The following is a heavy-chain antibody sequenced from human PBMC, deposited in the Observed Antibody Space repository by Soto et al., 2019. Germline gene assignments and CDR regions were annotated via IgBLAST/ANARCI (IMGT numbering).Heavy chain of an antibody. CDR3: ARVGDYWDNYYGMDV. J-gene: IGHJ6*02. V-gene: IGHV3-74*01. CDR1: GFTFSSYW. D-gene: IGHD4-17*01. CDR2: INSDGSST. Sequence: EVQLVESGGGLVQPGGSLRLSCAASGFTFSSYWMHWVRQAPVKGLVWVSRINSDGSSTSYADSVNGRFTISRDNAKNTLYLQMNRLRAEDTAVYYCARVGDYWDNYYGMDVWGQGTTVTVSS.